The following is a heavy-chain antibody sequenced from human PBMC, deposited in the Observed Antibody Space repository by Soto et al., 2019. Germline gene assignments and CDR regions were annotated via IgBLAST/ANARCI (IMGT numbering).Heavy chain of an antibody. CDR2: LSWNSGMK. CDR1: GFAFDDYA. D-gene: IGHD6-19*01. V-gene: IGHV3-9*01. CDR3: AKAGQTSGWNQYFDF. J-gene: IGHJ4*02. Sequence: EVQLVESGGGLVQPGRSLRLSCAASGFAFDDYAMHWVRQAPGKGLEWVSGLSWNSGMKLYADSVKGRFTISRDNAKNSLYLQMDGLRADDTALYFCAKAGQTSGWNQYFDFWGQGTLVTVSA.